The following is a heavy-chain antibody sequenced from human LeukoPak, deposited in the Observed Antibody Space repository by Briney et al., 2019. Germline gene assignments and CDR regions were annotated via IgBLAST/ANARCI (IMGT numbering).Heavy chain of an antibody. J-gene: IGHJ4*02. CDR2: IYYSGST. Sequence: SETLSLTCTVSGGSISSSRYYWGWIRQPPGKGLEWIGSIYYSGSTYYNPSLKSRVTISVDTSKNQFSLKLSSVTAADTAVYYCAREGGYFDYWGQGTLVTVSS. CDR1: GGSISSSRYY. CDR3: AREGGYFDY. D-gene: IGHD1-26*01. V-gene: IGHV4-39*02.